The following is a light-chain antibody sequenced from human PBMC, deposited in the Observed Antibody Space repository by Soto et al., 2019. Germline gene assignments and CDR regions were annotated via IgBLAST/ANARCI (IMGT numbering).Light chain of an antibody. V-gene: IGKV3D-15*02. Sequence: EIVMTQSPATLSVSPGERATLSCRASQSVSSNLAWYQQKRGQPPRLLIYDASKRATRIPARFSGGGSGTSFTLTISRVEPEDSAVYYCQQTFHSPRTFGQGTRLEIK. J-gene: IGKJ2*01. CDR1: QSVSSN. CDR3: QQTFHSPRT. CDR2: DAS.